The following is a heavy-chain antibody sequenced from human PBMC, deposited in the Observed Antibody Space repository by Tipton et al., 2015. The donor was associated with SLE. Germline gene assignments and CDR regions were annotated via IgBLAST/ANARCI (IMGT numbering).Heavy chain of an antibody. Sequence: SLRLSCAASGFTFSMSWVRQAPGKGLEWVSAISGSGGSTYYADSVKGRFTISRDNSKNTLYLQMNSLRAEDTAVYYCAKDREDSMGWGQGTLVTVSS. J-gene: IGHJ4*02. CDR3: AKDREDSMG. D-gene: IGHD1-26*01. V-gene: IGHV3-23*01. CDR2: ISGSGGST. CDR1: GFTFS.